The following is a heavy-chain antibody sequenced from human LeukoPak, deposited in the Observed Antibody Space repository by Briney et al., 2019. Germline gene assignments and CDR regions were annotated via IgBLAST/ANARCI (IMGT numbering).Heavy chain of an antibody. Sequence: SETLSLTCAVHGGSFSGYYWSWIRQPPGKGLEWIGEINHSGSTNYNPSLKSRVTISVDTSKNQFSLKLSSVTAADTAVYYCARCGGSGSYRDYWGQGTLVTVSS. J-gene: IGHJ4*02. D-gene: IGHD3-10*01. CDR3: ARCGGSGSYRDY. CDR2: INHSGST. V-gene: IGHV4-34*01. CDR1: GGSFSGYY.